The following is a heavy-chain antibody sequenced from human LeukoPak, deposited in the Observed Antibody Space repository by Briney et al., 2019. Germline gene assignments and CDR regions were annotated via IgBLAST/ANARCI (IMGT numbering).Heavy chain of an antibody. V-gene: IGHV1-69*05. J-gene: IGHJ4*02. D-gene: IGHD2-15*01. CDR3: AMSREGGYLDY. CDR1: GGTFSSYA. Sequence: GASVKVSYKASGGTFSSYAIIWVRQAPGQGLEWMGGIIPIFGTANYAQKFQGRVTITTDESTSTAYMELSSLRSEDTAVYYCAMSREGGYLDYWGQGTLVTVSS. CDR2: IIPIFGTA.